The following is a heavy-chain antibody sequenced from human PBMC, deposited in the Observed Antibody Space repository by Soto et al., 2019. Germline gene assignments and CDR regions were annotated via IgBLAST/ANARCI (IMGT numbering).Heavy chain of an antibody. CDR2: IYYSGNT. CDR1: GGSISSYY. V-gene: IGHV4-59*12. J-gene: IGHJ6*02. D-gene: IGHD6-13*01. CDR3: ARVWYGGRYYYYGMDV. Sequence: SETLSLTCTVSGGSISSYYWSWIRQPPGKGLEWIGYIYYSGNTNYNPSLKSRVTISVDKSKNQFSLKLSSVTATDTAVYYCARVWYGGRYYYYGMDVWGQGTTVTVSS.